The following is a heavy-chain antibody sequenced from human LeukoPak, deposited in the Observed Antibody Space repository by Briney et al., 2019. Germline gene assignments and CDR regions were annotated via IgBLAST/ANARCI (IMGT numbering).Heavy chain of an antibody. V-gene: IGHV1-3*01. CDR3: ARDREQQLPTYYFDY. D-gene: IGHD6-13*01. J-gene: IGHJ4*02. CDR1: GYTFTSYA. CDR2: INAGNGNT. Sequence: ASVKVSCKASGYTFTSYAMHWVRQAPGQGLEWMGWINAGNGNTKYSQKFQGRVTITRDTSASTAYMKLSSLRSEDTAVYYCARDREQQLPTYYFDYWGQGTLVTVSS.